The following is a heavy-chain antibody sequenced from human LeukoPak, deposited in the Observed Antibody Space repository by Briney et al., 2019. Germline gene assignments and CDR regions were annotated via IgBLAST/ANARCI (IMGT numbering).Heavy chain of an antibody. CDR1: GFTVSSNY. D-gene: IGHD1-14*01. J-gene: IGHJ4*02. CDR2: IYSGGSA. CDR3: ASGTGRIPNAY. Sequence: GGSLRLSCAASGFTVSSNYMSWVRQAPGKGLEWVSVIYSGGSAHYADSVKGRFTISSDSSKNTLYLQMNSLRAEDTAVYYCASGTGRIPNAYWGLGTLVTVSS. V-gene: IGHV3-53*01.